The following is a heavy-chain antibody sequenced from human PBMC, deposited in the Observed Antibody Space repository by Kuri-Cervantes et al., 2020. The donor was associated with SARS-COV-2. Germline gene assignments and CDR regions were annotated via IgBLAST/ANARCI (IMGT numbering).Heavy chain of an antibody. CDR2: IIPIIGTP. CDR3: AKDAVLLWFGDSGISYYMDV. Sequence: SVKVSCKASGGTFSSYALSWVRQAPGQGHEWMGGIIPIIGTPNYAQKFQGRVTITADESTSTAYMELSSLRAEDTAVYYCAKDAVLLWFGDSGISYYMDVWGKGTTVTVSS. CDR1: GGTFSSYA. V-gene: IGHV1-69*13. J-gene: IGHJ6*03. D-gene: IGHD3-10*01.